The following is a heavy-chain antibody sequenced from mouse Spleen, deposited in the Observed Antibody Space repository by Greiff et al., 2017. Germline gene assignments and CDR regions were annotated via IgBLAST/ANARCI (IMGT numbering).Heavy chain of an antibody. V-gene: IGHV1-47*01. CDR2: FHPYNDDT. CDR1: GYTFTTYP. D-gene: IGHD2-5*01. CDR3: ARYSNHSFAY. J-gene: IGHJ3*01. Sequence: QVQLQQPGAELVRPVASVKLSCKASGYTFTTYPIEWMKQNHGQSLEWIGNFHPYNDDTKYNEKFKGKATLTVEKSSSTVYLELSRLTSDDSAVYYCARYSNHSFAYWGQGTLVTVSA.